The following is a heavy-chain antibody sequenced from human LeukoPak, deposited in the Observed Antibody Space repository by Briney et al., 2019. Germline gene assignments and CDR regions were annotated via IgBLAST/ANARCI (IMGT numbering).Heavy chain of an antibody. V-gene: IGHV4-59*08. CDR2: IYYTGST. D-gene: IGHD1-26*01. J-gene: IGHJ3*02. CDR1: GGSISGYY. Sequence: SETLSLTCTVSGGSISGYYWSWIRQPPGKGLEWIGYIYYTGSTNKNPSLKSRVSLSVDTSKNQFSLRLSSVTPADTAVYYCARRVGPKADDAFDIWGQGTMITVSS. CDR3: ARRVGPKADDAFDI.